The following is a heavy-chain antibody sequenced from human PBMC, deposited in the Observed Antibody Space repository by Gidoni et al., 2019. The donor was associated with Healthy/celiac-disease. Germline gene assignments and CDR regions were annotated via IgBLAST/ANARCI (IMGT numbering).Heavy chain of an antibody. Sequence: EVQLVESGGGLVQPGGSLRLSCSASGFTFSSYAMHWVRQAAGKGLKYVSAISSNGGSTYYADSVKGRFTISRDNSKNTLYLQMSSLRAEDTAVYYCVKSGLYGSGSYFDYWGQGTLVTVSS. V-gene: IGHV3-64D*06. J-gene: IGHJ4*02. CDR2: ISSNGGST. CDR3: VKSGLYGSGSYFDY. D-gene: IGHD3-10*01. CDR1: GFTFSSYA.